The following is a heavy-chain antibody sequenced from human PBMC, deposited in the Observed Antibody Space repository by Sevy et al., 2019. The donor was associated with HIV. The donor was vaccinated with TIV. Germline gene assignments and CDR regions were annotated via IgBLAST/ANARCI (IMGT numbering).Heavy chain of an antibody. CDR2: LWYDGRTK. J-gene: IGHJ5*01. Sequence: GGSLRLSCSASGFTFRSFSMHWVRQAPGKGLEWVAVLWYDGRTKQYADSVKGRFTISRDNSKSMLNLEMNSLRAEDTALYFCARDSARVIVPTAGFDSWGQGTVVTVSS. CDR1: GFTFRSFS. V-gene: IGHV3-33*01. CDR3: ARDSARVIVPTAGFDS. D-gene: IGHD1-1*01.